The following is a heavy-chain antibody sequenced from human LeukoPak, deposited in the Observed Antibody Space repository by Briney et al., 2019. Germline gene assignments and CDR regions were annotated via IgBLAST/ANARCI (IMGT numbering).Heavy chain of an antibody. V-gene: IGHV3-21*01. D-gene: IGHD5-12*01. CDR3: ARDHDSGYDC. CDR2: ISSSRSYI. J-gene: IGHJ4*02. Sequence: GGSLRLSCAASGFTFSTSSLNWVRQAPGKGLEWVSSISSSRSYIYYADSVKGRFTISRDNAKNSLYLQMNSLGAEDTAVYYCARDHDSGYDCWGQGTLVTVSS. CDR1: GFTFSTSS.